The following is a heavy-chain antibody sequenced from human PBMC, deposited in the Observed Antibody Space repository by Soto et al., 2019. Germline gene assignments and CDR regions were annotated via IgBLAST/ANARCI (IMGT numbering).Heavy chain of an antibody. CDR1: GFTFSSYA. CDR3: AKDRNTVDYHYGMDV. V-gene: IGHV3-23*01. CDR2: ISGGGGST. Sequence: EVQLLESGGGLVQPGGSLRLSCAASGFTFSSYAMTWVRQAPGKGLEWVSGISGGGGSTYYADSVKGRFTISRDNSKNTLFLQMNSLRAEDTVVYYCAKDRNTVDYHYGMDVWGQGTTVTVSS. D-gene: IGHD4-17*01. J-gene: IGHJ6*02.